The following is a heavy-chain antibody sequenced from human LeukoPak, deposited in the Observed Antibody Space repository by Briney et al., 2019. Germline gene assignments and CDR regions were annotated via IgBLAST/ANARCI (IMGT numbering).Heavy chain of an antibody. Sequence: SETLSLTCTVWGVCLSSYYWSGMRQPPGKGLEWIGYIYSSASTNYNPSLKSRVTTSVDTSKNHFSLKLSSVTAADTAVYYCARVPSATYPDYWGQGTLVTVSP. CDR2: IYSSAST. CDR3: ARVPSATYPDY. D-gene: IGHD6-19*01. CDR1: GVCLSSYY. J-gene: IGHJ4*02. V-gene: IGHV4-59*01.